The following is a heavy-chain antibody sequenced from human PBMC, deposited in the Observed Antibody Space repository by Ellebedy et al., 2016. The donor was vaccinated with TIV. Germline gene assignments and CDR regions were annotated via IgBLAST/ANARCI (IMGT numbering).Heavy chain of an antibody. CDR1: GFGFRSFG. CDR2: ISYDGNNK. J-gene: IGHJ6*02. D-gene: IGHD3-9*01. Sequence: GESLKISCAASGFGFRSFGMHWVRQAPGKGLEWLAFISYDGNNKYNADPVKGRLTISRDNSNNALYLQMNSLRPEDTAVYFCAKEAYDILTGSQMYGMDVWGQGTTVTVSS. CDR3: AKEAYDILTGSQMYGMDV. V-gene: IGHV3-30*18.